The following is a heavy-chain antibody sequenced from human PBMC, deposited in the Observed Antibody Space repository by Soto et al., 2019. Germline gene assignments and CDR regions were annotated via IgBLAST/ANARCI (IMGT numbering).Heavy chain of an antibody. J-gene: IGHJ4*02. CDR3: ARLVVAGSTYYFDS. D-gene: IGHD2-15*01. CDR2: IYWGDDK. Sequence: QITLKESGPTLVKPTQTLTLTCTFYGFSLSSSEVGVGWIRQPPGTALEWRTFIYWGDDKRYSPSLKSRLTITKDTSKNQVVLTLTNMDPMDTATSYCARLVVAGSTYYFDSWGQGTLLTVSS. CDR1: GFSLSSSEVG. V-gene: IGHV2-5*02.